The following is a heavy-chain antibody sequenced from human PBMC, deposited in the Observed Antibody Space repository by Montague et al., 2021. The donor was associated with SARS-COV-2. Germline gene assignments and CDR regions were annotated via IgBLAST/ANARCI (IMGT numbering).Heavy chain of an antibody. CDR3: AREGMPTPGAEWKILHYHGMDV. CDR1: GGSISAYY. V-gene: IGHV4-59*13. D-gene: IGHD2-2*01. J-gene: IGHJ6*02. CDR2: MYNSRSS. Sequence: SETLSLTCTVSGGSISAYYWSWIRQPPGKGLVWIAYMYNSRSSNYNPSLKSRVSISVDTSKSQFSLKLTSVTAADTAVYYCAREGMPTPGAEWKILHYHGMDVWGQGTTVTVSS.